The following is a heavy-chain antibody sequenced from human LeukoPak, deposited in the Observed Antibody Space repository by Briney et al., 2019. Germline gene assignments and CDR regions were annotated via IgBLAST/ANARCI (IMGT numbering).Heavy chain of an antibody. J-gene: IGHJ4*02. Sequence: SETLSLTCTVSGYSISSGYYWGWIRQPPGKGLEWIGSIYHSGSTYYNPSLKSRVTISVDKSKNQFSLKLSSVTAADTAVYYCARRDIAATTSFDYWGQGTLVTVSS. D-gene: IGHD6-6*01. CDR1: GYSISSGYY. V-gene: IGHV4-38-2*02. CDR3: ARRDIAATTSFDY. CDR2: IYHSGST.